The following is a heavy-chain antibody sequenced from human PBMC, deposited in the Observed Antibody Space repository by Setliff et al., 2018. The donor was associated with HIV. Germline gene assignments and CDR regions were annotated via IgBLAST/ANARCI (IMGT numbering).Heavy chain of an antibody. CDR1: GSTFTSYA. J-gene: IGHJ6*03. D-gene: IGHD3-22*01. CDR3: ASGDPMTAVDQLLERYYYMDA. V-gene: IGHV1-69*13. Sequence: SVKVSCKASGSTFTSYAINWVRQAPGQGLEWMGGIIPIFSTSNYAQRFQGRVTITADESTSTAYMELSSLRSEDTAVYYCASGDPMTAVDQLLERYYYMDAWGKGTTVTVSS. CDR2: IIPIFSTS.